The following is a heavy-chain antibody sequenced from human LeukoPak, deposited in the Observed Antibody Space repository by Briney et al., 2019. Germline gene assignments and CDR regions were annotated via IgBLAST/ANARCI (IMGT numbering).Heavy chain of an antibody. CDR3: ARDRGYGILTGYYDY. CDR2: IKSKTDGGTT. V-gene: IGHV3-15*01. D-gene: IGHD3-9*01. J-gene: IGHJ4*02. CDR1: GFTFSNAW. Sequence: GGSLRLSCAASGFTFSNAWMSWVRQAPGKGLEWVGRIKSKTDGGTTDYAAPVKGRFTISRDDSKNTLYLQMNSLRAEDTAVYYCARDRGYGILTGYYDYWGQGTLVTVSS.